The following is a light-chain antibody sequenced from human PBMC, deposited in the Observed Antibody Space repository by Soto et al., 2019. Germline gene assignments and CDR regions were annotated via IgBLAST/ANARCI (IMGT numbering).Light chain of an antibody. V-gene: IGKV3-11*01. CDR3: QQRSNWPRPIT. CDR2: DAS. CDR1: QSVSSY. Sequence: EIVLTQSPGTLSLSPGERATLSCRASQSVSSYLAWYQQKPGQAPRLLIHDASNRATGIPARFSGSGSGTDFTLTISSLEPEDFAVYYCQQRSNWPRPITFGQGTRLEIK. J-gene: IGKJ5*01.